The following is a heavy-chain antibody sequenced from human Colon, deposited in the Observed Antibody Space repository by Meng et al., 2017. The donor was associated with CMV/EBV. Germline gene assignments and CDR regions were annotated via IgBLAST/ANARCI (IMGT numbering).Heavy chain of an antibody. CDR2: IFPDDSNT. V-gene: IGHV5-51*01. CDR3: ARRPMSSSPAGGMDV. J-gene: IGHJ6*02. CDR1: GYNFSRYW. D-gene: IGHD6-13*01. Sequence: KVSCKASGYNFSRYWIGWVRQMPGKGLEWMGIIFPDDSNTRYSPSFEGQVTISADKSITTAYLQWSSLKASDTAVYYCARRPMSSSPAGGMDVWGQGTTVTVSS.